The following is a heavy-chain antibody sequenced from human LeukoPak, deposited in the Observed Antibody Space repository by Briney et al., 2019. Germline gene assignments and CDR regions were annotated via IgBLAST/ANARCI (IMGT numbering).Heavy chain of an antibody. CDR1: GGSFSGYY. CDR2: INHSGST. V-gene: IGHV4-34*01. Sequence: PSETLSLTCAVYGGSFSGYYWSWIRQPPGEGLEWIGEINHSGSTNYNPSLKSRVTISVDTSKNQFSLKLSSVTAADTAVYYCASSTANYYDSSGYYLTTGGVDYWGQGTLVTVSS. CDR3: ASSTANYYDSSGYYLTTGGVDY. J-gene: IGHJ4*02. D-gene: IGHD3-22*01.